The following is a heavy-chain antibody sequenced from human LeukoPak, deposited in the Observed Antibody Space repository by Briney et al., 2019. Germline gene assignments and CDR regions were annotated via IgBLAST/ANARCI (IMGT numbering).Heavy chain of an antibody. CDR3: ARSRYSYGPDY. V-gene: IGHV4-59*01. CDR2: IYYSGST. D-gene: IGHD5-18*01. Sequence: SETLSLTCTVSGGSISSYCWSWIRQPPGKGLEWIGYIYYSGSTNYNPSLKSRVTISVDTSKNQFSLKLSSVTAADTAVYYCARSRYSYGPDYWGQGTLVAVSS. CDR1: GGSISSYC. J-gene: IGHJ4*02.